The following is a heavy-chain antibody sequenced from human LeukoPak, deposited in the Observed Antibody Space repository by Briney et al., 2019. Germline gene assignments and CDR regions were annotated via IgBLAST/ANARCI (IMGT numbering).Heavy chain of an antibody. CDR2: INAKSGAT. V-gene: IGHV1-2*02. CDR3: ARVMHAASPGIICPDDPFEI. J-gene: IGHJ3*02. Sequence: ASVTVSCKGSGYTFTGYYMHWVRQAPGQGLEWMGWINAKSGATNFEQKFQGRVTMTRDTSISTAYMELSRLRSDDTAVYFCARVMHAASPGIICPDDPFEIWGQGTMVTVSA. CDR1: GYTFTGYY. D-gene: IGHD6-13*01.